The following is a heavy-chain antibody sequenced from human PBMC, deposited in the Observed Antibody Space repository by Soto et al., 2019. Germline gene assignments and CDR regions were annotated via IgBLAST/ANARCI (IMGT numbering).Heavy chain of an antibody. CDR1: GFTFSSYG. CDR2: ISYDENNK. J-gene: IGHJ6*02. Sequence: QVQLVESGGGVVQPGTSLRLACAASGFTFSSYGMHWVRQAPGKGLERVAVISYDENNKDYADSVKGRFTISRDNSKNTLYLQMNSLKTDDAALYYCARDWGGDTTVAFQGYYGVDVWGQGTTVTVSS. CDR3: ARDWGGDTTVAFQGYYGVDV. D-gene: IGHD3-16*01. V-gene: IGHV3-30*03.